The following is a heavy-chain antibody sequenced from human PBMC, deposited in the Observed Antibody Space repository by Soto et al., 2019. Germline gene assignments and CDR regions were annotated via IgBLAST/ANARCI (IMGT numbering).Heavy chain of an antibody. CDR2: IYYSGST. CDR3: ARENSSGRLRWFDP. V-gene: IGHV4-59*01. D-gene: IGHD6-19*01. Sequence: SETLSLTCTVSGGSISSYYWSWIRQPPGKGLEWIGYIYYSGSTNYNPSLKSRVTISVDTSKNQFSLKLSSVTAADTAVYYCARENSSGRLRWFDPWGQGTLVTVSS. J-gene: IGHJ5*02. CDR1: GGSISSYY.